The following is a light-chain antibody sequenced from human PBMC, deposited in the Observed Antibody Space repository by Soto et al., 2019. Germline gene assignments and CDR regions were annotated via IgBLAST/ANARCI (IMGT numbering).Light chain of an antibody. Sequence: VKDRVTITCRASQSISSYLNCYQQKAGTAPKVLIYHASNLQSGVPSRFSGCGSGNGITLRFAVSEPDCSAIQIYQPHRTYAERFGQGTKVDIK. V-gene: IGKV1-39*01. CDR2: HAS. J-gene: IGKJ1*01. CDR1: QSISSY. CDR3: QPHRTYAER.